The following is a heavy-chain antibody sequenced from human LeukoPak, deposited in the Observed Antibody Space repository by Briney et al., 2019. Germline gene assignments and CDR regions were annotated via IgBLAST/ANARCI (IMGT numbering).Heavy chain of an antibody. CDR1: GYTFTSYD. Sequence: ASVKVSCKASGYTFTSYDINWVRQATGPGLEWMGWMNTNSGNTCYAQKFQGRVTMTRNTSISKAYMELSSLRSEDTAVYYCARARPGPDYLDDDYWGQGTLVTVSS. J-gene: IGHJ4*02. D-gene: IGHD5-12*01. CDR3: ARARPGPDYLDDDY. V-gene: IGHV1-8*01. CDR2: MNTNSGNT.